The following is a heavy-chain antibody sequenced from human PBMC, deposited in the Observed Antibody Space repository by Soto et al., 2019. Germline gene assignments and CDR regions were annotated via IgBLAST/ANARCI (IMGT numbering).Heavy chain of an antibody. CDR3: ARGINYYASGDDAFDI. Sequence: QVQLVQSGAEVKKPGASVKVSCKASGYTFTSYDSNWVRQATGQGLEWMGWMNPNSGNPDYAQKFQGRVTMTRNTSISTAYMELSSLRSEDTAVYYCARGINYYASGDDAFDIWGQGTMVTVSS. CDR1: GYTFTSYD. V-gene: IGHV1-8*01. J-gene: IGHJ3*02. D-gene: IGHD3-10*01. CDR2: MNPNSGNP.